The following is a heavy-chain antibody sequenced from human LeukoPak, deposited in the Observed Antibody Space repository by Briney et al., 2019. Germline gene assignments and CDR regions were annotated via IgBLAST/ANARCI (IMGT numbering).Heavy chain of an antibody. J-gene: IGHJ4*02. CDR1: GGSFSGYY. V-gene: IGHV4-34*01. CDR2: INHSGST. Sequence: PSETLSLTCAVYGGSFSGYYWSWIRQPPGKGLEWIGEINHSGSTNYSPSLKSRVTISVDTSKNQFSLKLSSVTAADTAVYYCARGRERYSSSWYPSPTPKYYFDYWGQGTLVTVSS. CDR3: ARGRERYSSSWYPSPTPKYYFDY. D-gene: IGHD6-13*01.